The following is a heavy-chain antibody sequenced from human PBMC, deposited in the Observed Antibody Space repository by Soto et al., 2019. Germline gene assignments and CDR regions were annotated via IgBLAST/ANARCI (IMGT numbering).Heavy chain of an antibody. Sequence: SETLSLTCTVSGGSISSGGYYWSWIRQHPGKGLEWIGYIYYSGSTYYNPSLKSRVTISVDTSKNQFSLKLSSVTAADTAVYYCAREGSSGLDIWGQGTMVTVSS. V-gene: IGHV4-31*03. CDR3: AREGSSGLDI. CDR2: IYYSGST. J-gene: IGHJ3*02. CDR1: GGSISSGGYY. D-gene: IGHD6-19*01.